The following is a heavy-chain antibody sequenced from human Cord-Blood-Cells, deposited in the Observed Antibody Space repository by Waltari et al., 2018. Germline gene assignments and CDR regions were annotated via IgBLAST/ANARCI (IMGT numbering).Heavy chain of an antibody. V-gene: IGHV1-3*01. J-gene: IGHJ5*02. CDR3: ARRESSSSWYWFDP. CDR2: INGGNGNT. D-gene: IGHD6-13*01. CDR1: GYTFTSYA. Sequence: QVQLVQSGAEVKKPGASVKVSCKASGYTFTSYAMHWVRQAPGQRLEWMGWINGGNGNTKYSQKFQGRVTITRDTSASTAYMELSSLRSEDTAVYYCARRESSSSWYWFDPWGQGTLVTVSS.